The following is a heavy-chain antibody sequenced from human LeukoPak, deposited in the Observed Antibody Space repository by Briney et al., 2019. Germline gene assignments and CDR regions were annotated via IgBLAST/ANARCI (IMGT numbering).Heavy chain of an antibody. D-gene: IGHD1-26*01. J-gene: IGHJ4*02. Sequence: PSETLSLTCTVSGGSISSYYWSWIRQPPGKGLEWIGSIYYSGSTYYNPSLKSRVTISVDTPKNQFSLKLSSVTAADTAVYYCASLDIVGATNDYWGQGTLVTVSS. CDR3: ASLDIVGATNDY. CDR2: IYYSGST. CDR1: GGSISSYY. V-gene: IGHV4-39*01.